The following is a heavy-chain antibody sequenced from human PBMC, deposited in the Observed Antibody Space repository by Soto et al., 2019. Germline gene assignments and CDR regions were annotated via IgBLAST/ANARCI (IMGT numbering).Heavy chain of an antibody. D-gene: IGHD5-18*01. CDR2: IDPSDSYT. V-gene: IGHV5-10-1*01. J-gene: IGHJ6*02. CDR3: ARDVDTAIDVKDYYYYGMDV. CDR1: GYSFTSYW. Sequence: GESLKISCKGSGYSFTSYWISWVRQMPGKGLEWMGRIDPSDSYTNYSPSSQGHVTISADKSISTAYLQWSSLKASDTAMYYCARDVDTAIDVKDYYYYGMDVWGQGTTVTVSS.